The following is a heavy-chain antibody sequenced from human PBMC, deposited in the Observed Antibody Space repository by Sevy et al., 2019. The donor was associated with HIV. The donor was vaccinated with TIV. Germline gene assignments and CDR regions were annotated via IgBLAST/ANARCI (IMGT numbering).Heavy chain of an antibody. Sequence: GGSLRLSCKASGFTFSTYSMHWVRQAPGKGLEWVSSISRTSTTTYYADSAKGRFTISRDNAKNSLYLQMNSLRDEDTAVYYCAREAHYYDSREENWFDPWGQGTLVTVSS. D-gene: IGHD3-22*01. V-gene: IGHV3-48*02. J-gene: IGHJ5*02. CDR2: ISRTSTTT. CDR1: GFTFSTYS. CDR3: AREAHYYDSREENWFDP.